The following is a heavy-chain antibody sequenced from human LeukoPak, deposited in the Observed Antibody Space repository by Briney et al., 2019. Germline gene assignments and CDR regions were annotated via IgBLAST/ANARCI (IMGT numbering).Heavy chain of an antibody. J-gene: IGHJ5*02. CDR3: ARQEEYYNILTGYYPLGFDP. CDR2: IYYSGST. V-gene: IGHV4-39*01. D-gene: IGHD3-9*01. CDR1: GGSFSSSSYY. Sequence: SETLSLTCTVSGGSFSSSSYYWGWIRQPPGKGLEWIGRIYYSGSTYYNPSLKSRVTISVDTSKNQFSLKLSSVTAADTAVYYCARQEEYYNILTGYYPLGFDPWGQGTLVTVSS.